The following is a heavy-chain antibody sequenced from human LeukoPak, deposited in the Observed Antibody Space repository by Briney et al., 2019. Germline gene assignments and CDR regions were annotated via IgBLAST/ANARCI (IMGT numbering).Heavy chain of an antibody. CDR3: ATIAAAGTYFDY. J-gene: IGHJ4*02. CDR1: GGSISSSSYY. V-gene: IGHV4-61*01. D-gene: IGHD6-13*01. CDR2: IYYSGST. Sequence: SETLSLTCTVSGGSISSSSYYWSWIRQPPGKGLEWIGYIYYSGSTNYNPSLKSRVTISVDTSKNQFSLKLSSVTAADTAVYYCATIAAAGTYFDYWGQGTLVTVSS.